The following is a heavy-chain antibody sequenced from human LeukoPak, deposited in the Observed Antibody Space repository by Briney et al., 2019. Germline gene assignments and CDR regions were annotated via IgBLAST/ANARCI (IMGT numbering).Heavy chain of an antibody. Sequence: PSETLSLTCAVYGGAFGGCHWNWIRQAPGKGLEWIGEINDRGITNYNPSLKSRVTISVDPSKKQFSLQLRSLTAADTAVYYCARDPTTVVTVPYYFDDWGQGTLVTVSS. J-gene: IGHJ4*02. V-gene: IGHV4-34*01. CDR2: INDRGIT. CDR3: ARDPTTVVTVPYYFDD. D-gene: IGHD4-23*01. CDR1: GGAFGGCH.